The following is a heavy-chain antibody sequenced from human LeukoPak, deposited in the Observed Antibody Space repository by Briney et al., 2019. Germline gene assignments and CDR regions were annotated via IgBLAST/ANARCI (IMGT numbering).Heavy chain of an antibody. CDR2: INPNSGGT. V-gene: IGHV1-2*02. D-gene: IGHD2-15*01. J-gene: IGHJ5*02. CDR1: GYTFTGYY. Sequence: GASVKVSCKAPGYTFTGYYMHWVRQAPGQGLEWMGWINPNSGGTNYAQKFQGRVTMTRDTSISTAYMELSRLRSDDTAVYYCARGVHSDIVVVVAATWDLFDPWGQGTLVTVSS. CDR3: ARGVHSDIVVVVAATWDLFDP.